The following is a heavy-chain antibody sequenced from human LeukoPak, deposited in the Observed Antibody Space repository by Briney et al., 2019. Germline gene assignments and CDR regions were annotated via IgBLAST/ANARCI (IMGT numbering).Heavy chain of an antibody. Sequence: SETLSLTCTVSGGSLSSYYWSWIRQPPGKGPEWIGYIYYSGSTNYNPSLKSRVTISVDTSKNQFSLNLSSVTAADTAVYYCARGGDSKHLVNWGQGTLVTVSS. CDR3: ARGGDSKHLVN. J-gene: IGHJ4*02. CDR1: GGSLSSYY. D-gene: IGHD3-3*02. CDR2: IYYSGST. V-gene: IGHV4-59*01.